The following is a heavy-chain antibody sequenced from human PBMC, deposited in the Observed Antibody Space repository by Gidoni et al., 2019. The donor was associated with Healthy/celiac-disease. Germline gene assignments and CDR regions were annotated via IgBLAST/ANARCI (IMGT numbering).Heavy chain of an antibody. J-gene: IGHJ4*02. CDR3: ARDRGVVVAAKVDY. D-gene: IGHD2-15*01. V-gene: IGHV3-21*01. CDR2: ISSSSSYI. Sequence: EVQLVESGGGLVKPGGSLRLSCAASGVTFSSYSMNWVRQAPGKGLEWVSSISSSSSYIYYAASVKGRFTIARDNAKNSLYLQMNSLRAEDTAVYYCARDRGVVVAAKVDYWGQGTLVTVSS. CDR1: GVTFSSYS.